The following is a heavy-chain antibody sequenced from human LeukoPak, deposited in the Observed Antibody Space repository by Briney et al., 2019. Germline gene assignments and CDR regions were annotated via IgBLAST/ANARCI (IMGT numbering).Heavy chain of an antibody. Sequence: GASVKVSCKASGYTFNSYGISWVRQAPGQGLEWMGWISAYNGNTNYAQKVQGRVTMTTDTSTSTAYMELRSLRSDDTAVYYCARADIRAIASSGWYGFDYWGQGTLVTVS. V-gene: IGHV1-18*01. CDR3: ARADIRAIASSGWYGFDY. CDR2: ISAYNGNT. CDR1: GYTFNSYG. J-gene: IGHJ4*02. D-gene: IGHD6-19*01.